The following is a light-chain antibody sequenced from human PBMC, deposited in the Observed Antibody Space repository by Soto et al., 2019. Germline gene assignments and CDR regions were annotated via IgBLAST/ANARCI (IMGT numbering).Light chain of an antibody. V-gene: IGLV1-44*01. CDR3: AAWDDSLNLV. J-gene: IGLJ2*01. CDR1: SSNIGSNT. Sequence: QSVLTQPPSASGTPGQRVTISCSGSSSNIGSNTVIWYQQLPGTAPKLLIYSNNQRPSGVPDRFSGSKSGTSASLAISGLQSEDEADYYCAAWDDSLNLVFGGGTKLTVL. CDR2: SNN.